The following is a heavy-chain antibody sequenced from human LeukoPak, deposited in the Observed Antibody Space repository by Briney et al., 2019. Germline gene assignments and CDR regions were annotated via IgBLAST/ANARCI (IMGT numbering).Heavy chain of an antibody. D-gene: IGHD3-22*01. CDR2: IYHSGST. V-gene: IGHV4-4*02. Sequence: PSETLSLTCAVSGGSISSSNWWSWVRQPPGKGLEWIGEIYHSGSTNYNPSLKSRVTISVDKSKNQFSLKLSSVTAADTAVYYCARVTYYYDSSGYLADYWGQGTLVTVSS. J-gene: IGHJ4*02. CDR1: GGSISSSNW. CDR3: ARVTYYYDSSGYLADY.